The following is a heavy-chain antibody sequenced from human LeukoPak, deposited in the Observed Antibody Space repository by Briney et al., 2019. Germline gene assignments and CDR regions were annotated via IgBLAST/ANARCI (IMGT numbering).Heavy chain of an antibody. V-gene: IGHV4-31*03. Sequence: SETLSLTCTVSGGSISNGGYYWSWIRQHPGKGLEWIGYIYYTGSTYYNPSLKSRLTISVDTSKNQFSLKLSSVTAADTAVYYCASNRNYGSSGYYNWFDPWGQGTLVTVSS. CDR3: ASNRNYGSSGYYNWFDP. D-gene: IGHD3-22*01. J-gene: IGHJ5*02. CDR2: IYYTGST. CDR1: GGSISNGGYY.